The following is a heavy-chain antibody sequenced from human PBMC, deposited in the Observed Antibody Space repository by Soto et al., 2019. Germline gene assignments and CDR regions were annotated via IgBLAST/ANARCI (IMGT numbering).Heavy chain of an antibody. Sequence: QVQLVESGGGVVQPGRSLRLSCSASGFTFSSYGMHWVRQAPGKGLEWVAIISFDASYEYYADSVKGRFTISRDNCKNSVYLQVHSLRAEDTGVYYCARDVTFYGSGIYYGVDVWGQGTTVTVSS. J-gene: IGHJ6*02. CDR3: ARDVTFYGSGIYYGVDV. D-gene: IGHD3-10*01. CDR2: ISFDASYE. V-gene: IGHV3-30*03. CDR1: GFTFSSYG.